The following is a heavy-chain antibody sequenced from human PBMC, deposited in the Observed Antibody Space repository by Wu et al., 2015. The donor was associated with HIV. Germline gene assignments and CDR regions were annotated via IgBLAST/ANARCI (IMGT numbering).Heavy chain of an antibody. CDR3: AREGDEAKYYFDY. D-gene: IGHD2-21*02. V-gene: IGHV4-59*01. Sequence: QVQLQESGPGLVKPSETLSLTCTVSGGSISSYYWSWIRQPPGKGLEWIGYIYYSGSTNYNPSLKSRVTISVDTSKNQFSLKLSSVTAADTAVYYCAREGDEAKYYFDYWGQGTLVTVSS. CDR1: GGSISSYY. CDR2: IYYSGST. J-gene: IGHJ4*02.